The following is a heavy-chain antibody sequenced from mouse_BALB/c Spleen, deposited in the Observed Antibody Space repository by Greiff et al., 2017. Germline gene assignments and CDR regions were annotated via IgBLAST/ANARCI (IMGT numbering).Heavy chain of an antibody. CDR1: GFTFSSYG. D-gene: IGHD2-4*01. Sequence: EVKLMESGGGLVQPGGSLKLSCAASGFTFSSYGMSWVRQTPDKRLELVATINSNGGSTYYPDSVKGRFTISRDNAKNTLYLQMSSLKSEDTAMYYCARVTGMITTGFAYWGQGTLVTVSA. V-gene: IGHV5-6-3*01. CDR2: INSNGGST. CDR3: ARVTGMITTGFAY. J-gene: IGHJ3*01.